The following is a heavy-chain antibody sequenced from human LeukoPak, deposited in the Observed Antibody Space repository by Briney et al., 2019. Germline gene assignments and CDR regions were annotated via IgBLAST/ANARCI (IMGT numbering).Heavy chain of an antibody. Sequence: GGSLRLSCAASGFTFSGNWMPWVRQAPGKGLVWVSRFDSDGGITNYADSVKGRFTISRDNAKNTLYLQMNSLRAEDTAVYYCARVPGYSGYFYGMDVWGQGTTVTVSS. CDR3: ARVPGYSGYFYGMDV. CDR2: FDSDGGIT. CDR1: GFTFSGNW. V-gene: IGHV3-74*01. D-gene: IGHD5-12*01. J-gene: IGHJ6*02.